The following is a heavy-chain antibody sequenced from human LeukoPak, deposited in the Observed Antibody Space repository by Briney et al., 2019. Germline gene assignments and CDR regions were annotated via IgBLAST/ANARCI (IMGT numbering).Heavy chain of an antibody. D-gene: IGHD3-22*01. V-gene: IGHV4-39*01. CDR2: IYYSGRT. J-gene: IGHJ4*02. Sequence: SETLSLSCTVSGGSISSSSYYWGWIRQPPGQGLEWFGSIYYSGRTYYNPSNKRRVTISVDTSKNQFSLKMSSVTEADTAFYFCARMSTTRIGGWDYWGQGTLVTVS. CDR3: ARMSTTRIGGWDY. CDR1: GGSISSSSYY.